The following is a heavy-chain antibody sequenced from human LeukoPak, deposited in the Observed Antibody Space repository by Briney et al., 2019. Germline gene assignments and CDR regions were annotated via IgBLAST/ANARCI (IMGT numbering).Heavy chain of an antibody. CDR2: IYWDDDK. D-gene: IGHD3-16*01. V-gene: IGHV2-5*02. CDR3: AHIEITYGGVFRDDAFDI. J-gene: IGHJ3*02. Sequence: SGPTLVNPTQTLTLTCTFSGFSLSTSGVGVGWIRRPAGKALEWLAIIYWDDDKRYSPFLRSRLTITKDTYKNQVFLIMTNVDPEDTATYYCAHIEITYGGVFRDDAFDIWGQGTMVTVSS. CDR1: GFSLSTSGVG.